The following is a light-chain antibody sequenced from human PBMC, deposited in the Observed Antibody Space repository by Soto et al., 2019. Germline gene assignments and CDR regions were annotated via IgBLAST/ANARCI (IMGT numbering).Light chain of an antibody. Sequence: EIVLTQSPATLSLSPGERATLSCRASQSVSSYLAWYQQKPGQAPRLLIYDASNRATGIPARFSSSGSGTNFTLTISSLEPEDFAVYYCQQRSNFLTFGGGTKVDIK. V-gene: IGKV3-11*01. CDR2: DAS. J-gene: IGKJ4*01. CDR1: QSVSSY. CDR3: QQRSNFLT.